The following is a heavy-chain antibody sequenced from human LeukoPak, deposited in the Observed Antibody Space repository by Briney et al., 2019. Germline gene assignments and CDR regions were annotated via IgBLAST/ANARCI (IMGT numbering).Heavy chain of an antibody. CDR2: INPSGGST. V-gene: IGHV1-46*01. CDR1: GYTFTGYY. CDR3: ARGVAAAGPFDY. J-gene: IGHJ4*02. Sequence: ASVKVSCKASGYTFTGYYMHWVRQAPGQGLELMGVINPSGGSTTYAQKFQGRVTMTRDTSTSTVYMEMSSLRSADTALYYCARGVAAAGPFDYWGQGTLVTVSS. D-gene: IGHD6-13*01.